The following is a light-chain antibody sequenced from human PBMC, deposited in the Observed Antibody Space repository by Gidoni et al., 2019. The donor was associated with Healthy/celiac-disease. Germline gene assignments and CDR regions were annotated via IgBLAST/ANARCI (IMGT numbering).Light chain of an antibody. V-gene: IGKV1-39*01. CDR3: QQCYSTPWT. CDR1: QSISSY. Sequence: DIQITQSPSSLSASVGDRVTITCRASQSISSYLNWYQQKPGKAHKLLFYAASSLQSGVPSRFSGSGSGTDFTLTISSLQHEDFATYYCQQCYSTPWTFGQGTKVEIK. J-gene: IGKJ1*01. CDR2: AAS.